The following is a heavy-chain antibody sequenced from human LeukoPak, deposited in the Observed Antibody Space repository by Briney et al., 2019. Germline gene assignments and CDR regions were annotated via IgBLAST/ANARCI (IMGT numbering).Heavy chain of an antibody. CDR3: ARSYDILTGHDPLYYY. Sequence: GGSLRLSCAASGFTFSSYWMSWVRQAPGKGLEWVANIKQDGSEKYYVDSVKGRFTISRDNAKNSLYLQMNSLRAEDTAVYYCARSYDILTGHDPLYYYWGQGTLVTVSS. CDR2: IKQDGSEK. D-gene: IGHD3-9*01. J-gene: IGHJ4*02. V-gene: IGHV3-7*01. CDR1: GFTFSSYW.